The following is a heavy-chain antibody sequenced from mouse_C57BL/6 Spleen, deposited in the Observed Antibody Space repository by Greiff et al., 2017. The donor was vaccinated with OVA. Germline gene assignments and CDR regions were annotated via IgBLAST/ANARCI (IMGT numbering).Heavy chain of an antibody. V-gene: IGHV1-61*01. CDR2: IYPSDSET. CDR3: ARMGTYGRFAY. Sequence: LQQPGAELVRPGSSVKLSCKASGYTFTSYWMDWVKQRPGQGLEWIGNIYPSDSETHYNQKFKDKATLTVDKSSSTAYMQLSSLTSEDSAVYYCARMGTYGRFAYWGQGTLVTVSA. CDR1: GYTFTSYW. J-gene: IGHJ3*01. D-gene: IGHD1-1*01.